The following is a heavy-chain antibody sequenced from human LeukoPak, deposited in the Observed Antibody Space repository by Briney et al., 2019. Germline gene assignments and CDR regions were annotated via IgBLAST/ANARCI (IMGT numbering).Heavy chain of an antibody. CDR2: IYYSGTT. V-gene: IGHV4-31*03. CDR3: ARESGGDYVGVDY. CDR1: GDSISSGGFH. J-gene: IGHJ4*02. D-gene: IGHD4-17*01. Sequence: SETLSLTCTVSGDSISSGGFHWSWIRQHPGTGLEWIGYIYYSGTTYYNPSLKSRVSLSVDTSQNQFSLQLRSVTAADTAMYYCARESGGDYVGVDYWGQGTLVTVSS.